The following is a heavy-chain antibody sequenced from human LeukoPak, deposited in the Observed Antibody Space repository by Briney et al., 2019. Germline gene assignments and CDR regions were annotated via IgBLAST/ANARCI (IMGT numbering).Heavy chain of an antibody. CDR2: ISWDGGNT. CDR1: GFTFDDYA. V-gene: IGHV3-43D*03. CDR3: ARDWYSSPLDY. J-gene: IGHJ4*02. D-gene: IGHD6-19*01. Sequence: PGGSLRLSCAASGFTFDDYALHWVRQAPGKGLEWVSLISWDGGNTYYTDSVKGRFTISRDNAKNSLYLQMNSLRAEDTAVYYCARDWYSSPLDYWGQGTLVTVSS.